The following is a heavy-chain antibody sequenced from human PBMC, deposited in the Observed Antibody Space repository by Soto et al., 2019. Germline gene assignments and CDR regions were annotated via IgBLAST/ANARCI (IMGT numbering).Heavy chain of an antibody. CDR3: ARSPVVVVAATNWFDP. D-gene: IGHD2-15*01. J-gene: IGHJ5*02. CDR1: GYAFTSNG. CDR2: ISAYNGNT. Sequence: VASVKVSCKASGYAFTSNGISWVRQAPGQGLEWMGWISAYNGNTNYAQKLQGRVTMTTDTSTSTAYMELRSLRSDDTAVYYCARSPVVVVAATNWFDPWGQGTLVTVSS. V-gene: IGHV1-18*01.